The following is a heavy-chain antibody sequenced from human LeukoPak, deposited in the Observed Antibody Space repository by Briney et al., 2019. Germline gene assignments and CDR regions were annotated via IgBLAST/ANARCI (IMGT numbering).Heavy chain of an antibody. J-gene: IGHJ4*02. CDR1: GGSFSGYY. CDR2: INHSGST. CDR3: ARGGYPRDY. Sequence: PSETLSLTCAVYGGSFSGYYWSWIRQPPGKGLEWIGEINHSGSTNYNPPLKSRVTISVDTSKNQFSLKLSSVTAADTAVYYCARGGYPRDYWGQGTLVTVSS. D-gene: IGHD6-13*01. V-gene: IGHV4-34*01.